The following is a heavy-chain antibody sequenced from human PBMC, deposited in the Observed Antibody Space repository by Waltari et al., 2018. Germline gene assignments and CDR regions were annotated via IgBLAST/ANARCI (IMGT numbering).Heavy chain of an antibody. Sequence: EVQLVESGGGLVQPGGSLRLSCDASGFMFSNWMHWVRQAPGKGLVWISRMNPDANLRTYADSVKCRFTVSRDYARNTLYLQMSSLRVEDTAVYYCARGMGDIWGQGTLVTVSS. V-gene: IGHV3-74*01. CDR3: ARGMGDI. CDR2: MNPDANLR. CDR1: GFMFSNW. J-gene: IGHJ4*02. D-gene: IGHD3-16*01.